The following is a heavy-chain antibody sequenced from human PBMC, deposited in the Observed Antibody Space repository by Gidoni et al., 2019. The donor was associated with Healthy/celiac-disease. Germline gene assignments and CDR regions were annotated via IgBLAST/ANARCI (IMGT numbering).Heavy chain of an antibody. V-gene: IGHV3-23*01. CDR1: GFNFRSYA. CDR3: AKDGPVGATQRAEYFQH. J-gene: IGHJ1*01. D-gene: IGHD1-26*01. CDR2: ISGSGGST. Sequence: EVQLLESGGGLVQPGGSLRLSCAASGFNFRSYAMSWVRQAPGKVLEWVSAISGSGGSTYYADSVKGRFTISRDNSKNTLYLQMNSLRAEDTAVYYCAKDGPVGATQRAEYFQHWGQGTLVTVSS.